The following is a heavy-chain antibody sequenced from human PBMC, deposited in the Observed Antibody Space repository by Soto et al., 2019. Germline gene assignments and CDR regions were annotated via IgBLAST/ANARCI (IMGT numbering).Heavy chain of an antibody. Sequence: PGGSLRLSCAASGFTFSSYAMGWVRQAPGKGLEWVSAISGSGGSTYYADSVKGRFTISRDNSKNTLYLQMNSLRAEDTAVYYCASSSSWIPLRYYWGQGTLVTVSS. CDR2: ISGSGGST. V-gene: IGHV3-23*01. D-gene: IGHD6-13*01. CDR1: GFTFSSYA. J-gene: IGHJ4*02. CDR3: ASSSSWIPLRYY.